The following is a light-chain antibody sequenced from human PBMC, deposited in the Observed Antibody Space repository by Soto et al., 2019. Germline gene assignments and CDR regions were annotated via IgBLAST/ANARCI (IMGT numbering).Light chain of an antibody. J-gene: IGKJ1*01. V-gene: IGKV3-15*01. CDR1: QSVSNN. Sequence: EIVMTQSPATLSVSPGERATLSCRASQSVSNNLAWYQKKPGQAPRLLIFGASTRATGIPARFSGSGSGTEFTITISSLQSEDFAVYYCQQYNYWWTFGQGTKVEIK. CDR2: GAS. CDR3: QQYNYWWT.